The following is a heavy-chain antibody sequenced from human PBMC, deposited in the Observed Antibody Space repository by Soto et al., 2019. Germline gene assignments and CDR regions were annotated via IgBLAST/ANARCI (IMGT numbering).Heavy chain of an antibody. CDR1: GFIFSSYI. CDR2: IGSSATT. V-gene: IGHV3-48*01. Sequence: GGSLRLSCAASGFIFSSYIMMWVRQAPGKGLEWISHIGSSATTYYADSVKGRFTISRDNAKNSVSLQMNSLRAEDTAVYYCARVPAADNYYYMDVWGKGTTVTVSS. D-gene: IGHD2-2*01. J-gene: IGHJ6*03. CDR3: ARVPAADNYYYMDV.